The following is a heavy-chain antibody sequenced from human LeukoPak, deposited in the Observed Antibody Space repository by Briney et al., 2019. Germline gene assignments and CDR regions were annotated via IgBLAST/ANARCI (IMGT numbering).Heavy chain of an antibody. Sequence: ASVKVSCKASGHTYTTYGTTWVRQAPGQGLEWMGWISVYNGNTKYAQKLQGRVIMTADTSTTTAYMELWSLRGDDTAVYYCARGGEGPYGNYAPDSWGQGTLVTVSS. CDR3: ARGGEGPYGNYAPDS. CDR1: GHTYTTYG. CDR2: ISVYNGNT. V-gene: IGHV1-18*01. D-gene: IGHD3-10*01. J-gene: IGHJ5*01.